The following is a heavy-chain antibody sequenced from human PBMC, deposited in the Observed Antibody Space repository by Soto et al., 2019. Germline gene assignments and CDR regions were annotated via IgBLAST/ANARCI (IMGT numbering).Heavy chain of an antibody. Sequence: SETLSLTCEVSGVSVSNRTHYWTWIRQPPGKGLEWIGFLYYGDTNYNPSLKSRLTIALDTSKNQFSLKLSSVTAADTAVYYCARGGSHYSYYGMDVWGQGTTVTVSS. J-gene: IGHJ6*02. V-gene: IGHV4-61*01. CDR2: LYYGDT. CDR1: GVSVSNRTHY. CDR3: ARGGSHYSYYGMDV.